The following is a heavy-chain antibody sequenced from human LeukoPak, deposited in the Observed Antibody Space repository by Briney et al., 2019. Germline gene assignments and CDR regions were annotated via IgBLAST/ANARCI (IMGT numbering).Heavy chain of an antibody. V-gene: IGHV3-69-1*02. Sequence: PGGSLRLSCAVSGFTFTDYSMHWVRQAPGKGLEWVSSITSTSRTIFYADSVEGRFTISRDNAKNTVSLEMNSLRTEDAAIYYCARDFPDNALFDLWGQGTLVSVSS. CDR1: GFTFTDYS. CDR2: ITSTSRTI. J-gene: IGHJ4*02. D-gene: IGHD2-8*01. CDR3: ARDFPDNALFDL.